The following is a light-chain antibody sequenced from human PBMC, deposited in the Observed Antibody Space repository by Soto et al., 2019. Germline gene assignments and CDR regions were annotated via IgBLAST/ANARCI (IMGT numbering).Light chain of an antibody. CDR3: HQHSNWWT. Sequence: EVVMTQSPATLSVSPGERATLSCRASQSVSSNLAWYQQKPGQAPRLLIYGASTRAAGIPARFSGSGSGTDFTLTITSLQSEDFGVYYCHQHSNWWTFGQGTKV. CDR1: QSVSSN. CDR2: GAS. J-gene: IGKJ1*01. V-gene: IGKV3-15*01.